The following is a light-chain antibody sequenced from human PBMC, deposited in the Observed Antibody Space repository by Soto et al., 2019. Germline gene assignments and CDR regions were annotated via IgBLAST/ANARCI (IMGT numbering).Light chain of an antibody. CDR2: DAS. CDR3: QQYNNWPPT. J-gene: IGKJ5*01. Sequence: EIVLTQSPATLSLSPGERATLSCRASQSISNYVAWYQQKPGQPPRLLIYDASMRETGVPARFNGSGSGTEFTLTISSLQSEDFAVYYCQQYNNWPPTFGQGTRLEIK. V-gene: IGKV3-15*01. CDR1: QSISNY.